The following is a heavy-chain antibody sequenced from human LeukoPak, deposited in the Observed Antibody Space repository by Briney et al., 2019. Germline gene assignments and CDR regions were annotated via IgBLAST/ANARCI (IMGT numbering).Heavy chain of an antibody. D-gene: IGHD2-2*01. CDR1: GGSFTDYY. V-gene: IGHV4-34*01. CDR2: INHSGST. Sequence: SETLSLTCAVYGGSFTDYYWTWIRQPPGKALEWIGKINHSGSTNYNPSLKSRVTISVDTSKSQFSLKLTSVTAADTALYYSARLGLHYCSSTSCYVDDWGQGTLVTVSS. CDR3: ARLGLHYCSSTSCYVDD. J-gene: IGHJ4*02.